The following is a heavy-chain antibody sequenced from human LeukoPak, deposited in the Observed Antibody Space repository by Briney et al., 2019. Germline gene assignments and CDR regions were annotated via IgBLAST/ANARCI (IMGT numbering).Heavy chain of an antibody. D-gene: IGHD2/OR15-2a*01. Sequence: QPGGSLRLSCAASGFTFSSYSMNWVRQAPGKGLEWVSYITSSSSTIYYADSVKGRFTISKDNAKNSLYLQMNSLRAEDTALYHCARNNGMDVWGQGTTVIVSS. CDR2: ITSSSSTI. J-gene: IGHJ6*02. CDR1: GFTFSSYS. CDR3: ARNNGMDV. V-gene: IGHV3-48*04.